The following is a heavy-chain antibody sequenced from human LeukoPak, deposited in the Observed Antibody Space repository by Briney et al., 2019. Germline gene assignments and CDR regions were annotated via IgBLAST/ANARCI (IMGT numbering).Heavy chain of an antibody. J-gene: IGHJ3*01. Sequence: ASVKVSCDASGYTFTDHTIHWVRQAPGQGLEGMGWINPNIGTTNYAKRFQGRLTVTRDTSINTAFMELSSLNPDDTAVFYCARRYDSRGPVTFDFWGQGTLVTVSS. D-gene: IGHD3-22*01. V-gene: IGHV1-2*02. CDR1: GYTFTDHT. CDR3: ARRYDSRGPVTFDF. CDR2: INPNIGTT.